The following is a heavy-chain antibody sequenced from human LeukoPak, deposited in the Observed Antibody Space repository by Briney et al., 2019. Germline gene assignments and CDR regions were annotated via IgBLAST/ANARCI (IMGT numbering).Heavy chain of an antibody. J-gene: IGHJ4*02. CDR1: GESFSGYS. D-gene: IGHD5-24*01. Sequence: SGTLSLTCAVYGESFSGYSWNWIRQPPGKRLEWIGVIYHSGSTNYNPSLNSRVTISVDTSKNQFSLKLSSLPAADTAVYYCARVGREGYNFHYWGQGTLVTVSS. CDR2: IYHSGST. V-gene: IGHV4-34*01. CDR3: ARVGREGYNFHY.